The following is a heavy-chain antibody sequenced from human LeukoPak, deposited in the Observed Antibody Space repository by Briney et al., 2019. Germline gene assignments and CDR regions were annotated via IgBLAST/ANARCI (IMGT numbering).Heavy chain of an antibody. Sequence: SETPSLTCTVSGGSISSYYWSWIRQPPGKGLEWIGYIYYSGSTNYNPSLKSRVTISVDTSKNQFSLKLSSVTAADTAVYYCARGGIAAAGTPSTWYFDLWGRGTLVTVSS. V-gene: IGHV4-59*01. J-gene: IGHJ2*01. D-gene: IGHD6-13*01. CDR3: ARGGIAAAGTPSTWYFDL. CDR1: GGSISSYY. CDR2: IYYSGST.